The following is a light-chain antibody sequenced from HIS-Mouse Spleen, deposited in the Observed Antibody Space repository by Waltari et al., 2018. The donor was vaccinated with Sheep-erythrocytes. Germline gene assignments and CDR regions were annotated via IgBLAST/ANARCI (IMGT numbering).Light chain of an antibody. V-gene: IGLV2-11*01. CDR1: SSDVGGYNY. J-gene: IGLJ1*01. Sequence: QSALTQPRSVSGSPGQSVTISCTGTSSDVGGYNYVSWYQQHPGKAPKLMLYDVSKRPAGVPGRFSGSKSGTPASLTISGLQAEDEADYYCCSYAGSYNHVFGTGTKVTVL. CDR2: DVS. CDR3: CSYAGSYNHV.